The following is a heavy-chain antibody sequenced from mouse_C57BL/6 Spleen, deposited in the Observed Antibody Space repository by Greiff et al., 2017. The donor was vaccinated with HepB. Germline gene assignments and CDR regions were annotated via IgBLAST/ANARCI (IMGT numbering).Heavy chain of an antibody. CDR2: INPNNGGT. V-gene: IGHV1-18*01. CDR3: AGWTDYYAMDY. CDR1: GYTFTDYN. Sequence: VQLQQSGPELVKPGASVKISCKASGYTFTDYNMDWVKQSHGKSLEWIGDINPNNGGTIYNQKFKGKATVTVDKSSSTAYMELRSLTSEDTAVYYCAGWTDYYAMDYWGQGTSVTVSS. J-gene: IGHJ4*01.